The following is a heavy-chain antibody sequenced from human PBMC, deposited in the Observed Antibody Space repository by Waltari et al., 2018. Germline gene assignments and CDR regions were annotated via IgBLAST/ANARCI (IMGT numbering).Heavy chain of an antibody. V-gene: IGHV3-48*01. CDR1: GFTFSAYP. J-gene: IGHJ3*01. Sequence: EVQLVESGGDLVQPGGSLRLSCSASGFTFSAYPMNWVRQAPGKGVEWVSYIITGSSPTYYADSVKGRFTISRDNAKNSLYLQMSSLRAEDTALYYCVRDHAYAFDFWGQGTMVTVPS. CDR3: VRDHAYAFDF. CDR2: IITGSSPT.